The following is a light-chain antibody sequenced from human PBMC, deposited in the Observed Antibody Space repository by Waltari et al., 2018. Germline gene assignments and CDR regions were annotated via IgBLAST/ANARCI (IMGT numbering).Light chain of an antibody. V-gene: IGKV2-30*01. Sequence: DVGLTQSPLSLPVTLGHPASISCRSSQSLVYTDGISYLNWFHQTPGQAPRRLIYKVSIRDSGAPDRFSGSGSGTEFTLMISSVEADDVGVYFCMQATHWPVTFGQGTRLE. CDR3: MQATHWPVT. J-gene: IGKJ5*01. CDR1: QSLVYTDGISY. CDR2: KVS.